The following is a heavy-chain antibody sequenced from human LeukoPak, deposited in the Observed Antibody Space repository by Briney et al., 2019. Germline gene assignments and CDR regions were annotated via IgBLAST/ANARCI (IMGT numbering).Heavy chain of an antibody. D-gene: IGHD3-22*01. Sequence: SETLSLTCAVYGGSFSGYYWSWIRQPPGKGLEWIGEINHSGSTNYNPSLKSRVTISVDTSKNQFSLKLISVTAADTAVYYCARVFYLGYYYDSSGIDYWGQGTLVTVSS. CDR3: ARVFYLGYYYDSSGIDY. CDR1: GGSFSGYY. J-gene: IGHJ4*02. CDR2: INHSGST. V-gene: IGHV4-34*01.